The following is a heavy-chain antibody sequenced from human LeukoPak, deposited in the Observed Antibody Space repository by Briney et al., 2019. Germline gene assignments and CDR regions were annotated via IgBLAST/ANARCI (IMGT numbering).Heavy chain of an antibody. D-gene: IGHD2-2*01. CDR1: GFTFSNAW. V-gene: IGHV3-15*01. CDR3: ARDGCSSTSCPRGVRYYGMDV. CDR2: IRTRTDGGTT. Sequence: GGSLRLSCAASGFTFSNAWMTWVRQAPGKGLEWVGRIRTRTDGGTTDYAAPVKGRFTISRDDSENTLYLQMNSLRAEDTAVYYCARDGCSSTSCPRGVRYYGMDVWGQGTTVTVSS. J-gene: IGHJ6*02.